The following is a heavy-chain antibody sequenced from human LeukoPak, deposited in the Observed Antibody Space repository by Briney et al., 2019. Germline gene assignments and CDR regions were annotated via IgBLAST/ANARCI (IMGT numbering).Heavy chain of an antibody. V-gene: IGHV3-23*01. CDR1: GFTFSSYA. CDR2: ISGSGGST. J-gene: IGHJ5*02. D-gene: IGHD6-13*01. CDR3: ARDRGLAAAGTVGWFDP. Sequence: AGGSLRLSCAASGFTFSSYAMSWVRQAPGKGLEWVSAISGSGGSTYYADSVKGRFTISRDNPKNSLYLQMNSLRVEDTAAYYCARDRGLAAAGTVGWFDPWGQGTLVTVSS.